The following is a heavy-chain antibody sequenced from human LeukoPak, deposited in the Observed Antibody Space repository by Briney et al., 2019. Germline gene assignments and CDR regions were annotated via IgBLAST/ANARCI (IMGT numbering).Heavy chain of an antibody. Sequence: GGSLRLSSAASGFTVSSNYMSWVRQAPGKGLEWVSVIYSGGSTYYADSVKGRFTISRDNSKSTLYLQMNSLRAEDTAVYYCARVAVAGTPSLDYWGQGTLVTVSS. CDR3: ARVAVAGTPSLDY. CDR1: GFTVSSNY. V-gene: IGHV3-66*01. J-gene: IGHJ4*02. CDR2: IYSGGST. D-gene: IGHD6-19*01.